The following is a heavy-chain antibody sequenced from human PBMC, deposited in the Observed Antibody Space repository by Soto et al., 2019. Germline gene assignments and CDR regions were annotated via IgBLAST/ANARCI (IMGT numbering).Heavy chain of an antibody. Sequence: EVQLVESGGGLVKPGGSLRLSCPASGFMFSSYTMNWVRQAPGKGLEWVSSVSFRGDIYYADSLEGRFTISRDDAKNSLYLQMNSLRAEDTAVYDCARGCSSASCYYYWGQGTLVTVSS. CDR2: VSFRGDI. J-gene: IGHJ4*02. D-gene: IGHD2-2*01. CDR1: GFMFSSYT. CDR3: ARGCSSASCYYY. V-gene: IGHV3-21*01.